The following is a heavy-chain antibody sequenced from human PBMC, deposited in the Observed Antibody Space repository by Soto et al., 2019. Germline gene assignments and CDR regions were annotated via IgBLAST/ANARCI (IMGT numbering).Heavy chain of an antibody. Sequence: PGGSLRLSCSASGFTFSSYAMHWVRQAPGKGLEYVSAITGSGGGTYFVDSVKGRFTISRDNSKNTVYLQMNSLRAEDTAVYYCAKRPLTAAGFDYWGQGTLVTVSS. CDR2: ITGSGGGT. D-gene: IGHD6-13*01. V-gene: IGHV3-64*04. J-gene: IGHJ4*02. CDR1: GFTFSSYA. CDR3: AKRPLTAAGFDY.